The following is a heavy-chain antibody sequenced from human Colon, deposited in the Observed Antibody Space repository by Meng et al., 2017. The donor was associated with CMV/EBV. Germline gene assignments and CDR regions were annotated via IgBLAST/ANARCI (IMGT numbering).Heavy chain of an antibody. Sequence: GGSLRLSCAASGFTFDDFGMAWVRQAPGKGLEWVGSTTWNGRTTGHADSVQGRFTISRDNAKNSLYLEMNFLRVEDTAFYYCVRADHSVSYLPGLFDFWGQGVLVTVSS. J-gene: IGHJ4*02. CDR2: TTWNGRTT. V-gene: IGHV3-20*04. D-gene: IGHD1-26*01. CDR1: GFTFDDFG. CDR3: VRADHSVSYLPGLFDF.